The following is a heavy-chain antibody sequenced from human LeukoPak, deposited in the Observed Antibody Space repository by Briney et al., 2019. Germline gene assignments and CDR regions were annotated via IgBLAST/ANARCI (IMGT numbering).Heavy chain of an antibody. J-gene: IGHJ4*02. D-gene: IGHD1-14*01. CDR1: GITFSNYG. CDR3: AKDRETTASGTFDY. Sequence: PGGSLRLSCAASGITFSNYGMHCVRQAPGKGLEWVAGISEDGINKYYADSVKGRFTISRDNSNNTLFLQMNSLRAEDTAVYYCAKDRETTASGTFDYWGQGALVTVSS. CDR2: ISEDGINK. V-gene: IGHV3-30*18.